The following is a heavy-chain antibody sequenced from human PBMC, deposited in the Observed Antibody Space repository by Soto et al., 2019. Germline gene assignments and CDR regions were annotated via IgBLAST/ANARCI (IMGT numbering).Heavy chain of an antibody. CDR2: TYYRSKWYN. V-gene: IGHV6-1*01. CDR1: GDSVSSNSTA. CDR3: AGQEAIAVAGTDWFDP. J-gene: IGHJ5*02. D-gene: IGHD6-19*01. Sequence: SQTLSLTCAISGDSVSSNSTACNCIRHSPSKGCRWLGRTYYRSKWYNDYAVSVNSRITITPDPSKIQFSLQLNSVTAEDKAVYYCAGQEAIAVAGTDWFDPWGQGTLVTVSS.